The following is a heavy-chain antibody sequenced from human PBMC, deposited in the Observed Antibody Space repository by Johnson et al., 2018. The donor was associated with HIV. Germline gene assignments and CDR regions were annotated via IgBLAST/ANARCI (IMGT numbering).Heavy chain of an antibody. V-gene: IGHV3-66*01. Sequence: VQLVESGGGLVQPGGSLRLSCAASGFTVSSNYMSWVRQAPGKGLEWVSVIYSGGSTYYADSVKGRFTISRDNSKNTRYLQMNSLRAEDTAVYYCSSDSSSWRPSGSFDIWGQGTMVTVSS. CDR1: GFTVSSNY. D-gene: IGHD6-13*01. J-gene: IGHJ3*02. CDR3: SSDSSSWRPSGSFDI. CDR2: IYSGGST.